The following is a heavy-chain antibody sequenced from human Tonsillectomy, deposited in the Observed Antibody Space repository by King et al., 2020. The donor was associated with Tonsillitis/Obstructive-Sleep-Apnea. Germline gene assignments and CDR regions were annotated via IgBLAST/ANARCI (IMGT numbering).Heavy chain of an antibody. J-gene: IGHJ4*02. Sequence: VQLVESGGGLVQPGGSLRLSCAASGFIFSSYAMNWVRQAPGKGLEWVSATSGSGYSTYYADSVEGRFTISRDNSKNTLYLQMNSLRAEDTAVYYCANDVGDFWSGYSHYFDYWGQGTLVTVSS. V-gene: IGHV3-23*04. CDR3: ANDVGDFWSGYSHYFDY. CDR1: GFIFSSYA. D-gene: IGHD3-3*01. CDR2: TSGSGYST.